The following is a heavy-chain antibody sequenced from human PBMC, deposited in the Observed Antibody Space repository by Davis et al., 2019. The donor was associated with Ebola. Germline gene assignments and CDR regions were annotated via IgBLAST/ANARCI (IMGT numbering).Heavy chain of an antibody. J-gene: IGHJ4*02. CDR2: INPHNGNT. CDR1: RYTFTNYG. D-gene: IGHD4-23*01. Sequence: ASVTVSCKASRYTFTNYGITWVRQAPGQGLEWMGWINPHNGNTNYAQNVQGRVIMTSDTATTTAYMEVGGLRSEDTAVYYCARVVRTVVVSRTTEYYFDYWGQGTLVTVSS. V-gene: IGHV1-18*04. CDR3: ARVVRTVVVSRTTEYYFDY.